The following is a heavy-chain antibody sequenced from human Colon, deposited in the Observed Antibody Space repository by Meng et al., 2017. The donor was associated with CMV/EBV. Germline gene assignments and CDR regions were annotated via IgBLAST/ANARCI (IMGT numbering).Heavy chain of an antibody. CDR2: IITISGTT. CDR3: ARVICGGDCYLDY. CDR1: KGNFTSYP. J-gene: IGHJ4*02. D-gene: IGHD2-21*02. V-gene: IGHV1-69*12. Sequence: QGQLEEVGAEAKETGSSVKVSCKASKGNFTSYPISWVRQGPGQGFEWVGGIITISGTTDYAQKFQGRVTITADESTSTAYMKLSNLRSEDTAIYYCARVICGGDCYLDYWGRGTLVTVSS.